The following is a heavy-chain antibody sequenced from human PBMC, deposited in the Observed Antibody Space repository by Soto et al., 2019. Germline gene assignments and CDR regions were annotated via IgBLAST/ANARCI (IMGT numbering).Heavy chain of an antibody. D-gene: IGHD1-26*01. CDR1: GFTFSSYG. V-gene: IGHV3-33*03. CDR3: ARAQYTGSYFDACDI. CDR2: IWYDGSNK. Sequence: GGSLRLSCAASGFTFSSYGMHWVRQAPGKGLDWVAVIWYDGSNKYYADPVKGRFTISRDNSKNTLYLQMNSLRVEDTAVYYCARAQYTGSYFDACDIWGQGTMVTVS. J-gene: IGHJ3*02.